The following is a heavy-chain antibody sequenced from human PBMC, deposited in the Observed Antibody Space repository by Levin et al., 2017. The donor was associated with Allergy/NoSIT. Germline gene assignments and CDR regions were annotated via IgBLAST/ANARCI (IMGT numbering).Heavy chain of an antibody. CDR3: ARDGIAAAGTGGYYYYGMDV. Sequence: ASVKVSCKASGYTFTGYYMHWVRQAPGQGLEWMGWINPNSGGTNYAQKFQGWVTMTRDTSISTAYMELSRLRSDDTAVYYCARDGIAAAGTGGYYYYGMDVWGQGTTVTVSS. V-gene: IGHV1-2*04. J-gene: IGHJ6*02. CDR1: GYTFTGYY. CDR2: INPNSGGT. D-gene: IGHD6-13*01.